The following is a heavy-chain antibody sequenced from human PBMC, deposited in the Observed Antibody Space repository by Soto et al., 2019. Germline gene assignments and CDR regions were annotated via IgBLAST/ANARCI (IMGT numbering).Heavy chain of an antibody. D-gene: IGHD6-19*01. CDR2: ISYDGSNK. CDR3: ARDGHMRDAAVAGTAQYHYYYGMDV. Sequence: QVQLVESGGGVVQPGRSLRLSCAASGFTFSSYAMHWVRQAPGKGLEWVAVISYDGSNKYYADSVKGRFTISRDNSKNTLYLQMNILRAEDTAVYYCARDGHMRDAAVAGTAQYHYYYGMDVGGQGTTVTVSS. V-gene: IGHV3-30-3*01. J-gene: IGHJ6*02. CDR1: GFTFSSYA.